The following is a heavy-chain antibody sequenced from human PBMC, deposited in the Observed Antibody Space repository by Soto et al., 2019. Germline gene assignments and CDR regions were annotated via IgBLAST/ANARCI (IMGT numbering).Heavy chain of an antibody. CDR3: AKDRDIVVVPAAPFAGPDFDY. CDR1: GFTFNNYA. J-gene: IGHJ4*02. CDR2: ISCGGSNT. D-gene: IGHD2-2*01. Sequence: GGSLSLSCAASGFTFNNYAMGWVRQAPGKGLEWVSVISCGGSNTYYADSVKGRFTISRDNSKNTLYLQMNSLRAEDTAVYYCAKDRDIVVVPAAPFAGPDFDYWGQGTLVTVSS. V-gene: IGHV3-30*18.